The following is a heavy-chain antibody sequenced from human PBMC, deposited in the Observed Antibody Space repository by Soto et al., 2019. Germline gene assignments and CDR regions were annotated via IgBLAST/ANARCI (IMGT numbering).Heavy chain of an antibody. D-gene: IGHD1-1*01. CDR2: ISGSGGST. Sequence: GGSLRLSCAASGFTFSSYAMSLVRQAPGKGLEWVSAISGSGGSTYYADSVKGRFTISRDNSKNTLYLQMNSLRAEDTAVYYCAKVLVGNWNEIDYWGQGTLVTVSS. CDR3: AKVLVGNWNEIDY. J-gene: IGHJ4*02. V-gene: IGHV3-23*01. CDR1: GFTFSSYA.